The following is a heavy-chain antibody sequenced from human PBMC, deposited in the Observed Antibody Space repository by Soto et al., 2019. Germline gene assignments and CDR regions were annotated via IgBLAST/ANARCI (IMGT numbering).Heavy chain of an antibody. D-gene: IGHD3-22*01. Sequence: QVQLVQSGAEVKKPGSSVKVSCKASGGTFSSYAISWVRQAPGQGLEWMGGIIPIFGTANYAQKFQGRVTITADESTSTAYMELSSLRSEDTAVYYCARGYYYDSSGYYWYYYYGMEVWGQGTTVTVSS. V-gene: IGHV1-69*12. CDR2: IIPIFGTA. CDR3: ARGYYYDSSGYYWYYYYGMEV. J-gene: IGHJ6*02. CDR1: GGTFSSYA.